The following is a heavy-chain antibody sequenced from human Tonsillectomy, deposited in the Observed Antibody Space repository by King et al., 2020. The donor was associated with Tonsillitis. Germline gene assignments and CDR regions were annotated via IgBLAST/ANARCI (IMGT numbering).Heavy chain of an antibody. V-gene: IGHV3-30*18. CDR2: ISYDESNK. CDR3: AKDLYYYDSSGYLDY. J-gene: IGHJ4*02. Sequence: VQLVESGGGVVQPGRSLRLSCAASGFTFSSYGIHWVRQAPGKGLEWVAVISYDESNKYYTDSVRGRFTISRDNSKNTLYLQMNSLKAEDTAVYYCAKDLYYYDSSGYLDYWGQGTLVTVSS. D-gene: IGHD3-22*01. CDR1: GFTFSSYG.